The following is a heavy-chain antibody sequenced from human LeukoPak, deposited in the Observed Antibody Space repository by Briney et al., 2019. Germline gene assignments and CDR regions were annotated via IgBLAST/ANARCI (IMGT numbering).Heavy chain of an antibody. D-gene: IGHD5-18*01. CDR1: GFTFSSYS. CDR2: ISSSSSTI. J-gene: IGHJ4*02. Sequence: GGSLRLSCAASGFTFSSYSMNWVRQAPGKGLEWVSYISSSSSTIYYADSVKGRFTISRDNSKNTLSLQVSSLRTEDTAVYYCAKDRYSYAFEYSDSWGQGTLVTVSS. CDR3: AKDRYSYAFEYSDS. V-gene: IGHV3-48*01.